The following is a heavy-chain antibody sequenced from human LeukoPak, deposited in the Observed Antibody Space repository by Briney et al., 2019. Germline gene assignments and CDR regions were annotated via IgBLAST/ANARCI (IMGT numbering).Heavy chain of an antibody. CDR2: IIPIFGTA. D-gene: IGHD3-3*01. J-gene: IGHJ4*02. CDR1: GGTFSSYA. V-gene: IGHV1-69*05. Sequence: SVKVSCKASGGTFSSYAISWVRQAPGQGLEWMGGIIPIFGTANYAQKFQGRVTITTDESTSTAYMELSSLRSEDTAVYYCASAKRKYYDFWSGYFDYWGQGTLVTVSS. CDR3: ASAKRKYYDFWSGYFDY.